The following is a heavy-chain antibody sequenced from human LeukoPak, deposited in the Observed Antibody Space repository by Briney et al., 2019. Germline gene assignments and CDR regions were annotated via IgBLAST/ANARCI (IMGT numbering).Heavy chain of an antibody. D-gene: IGHD3-10*01. J-gene: IGHJ5*02. V-gene: IGHV4-34*01. Sequence: PSETLSLTCALYGGSFSVYYWGCLRHPPGKRRECSGEIIHSGSTNYNPYLKSRLNISVDTSKTKFSLKLSSVTAADTAVYYCARGSRLVRGVHNWFDTWGQGTMVTVSS. CDR2: IIHSGST. CDR3: ARGSRLVRGVHNWFDT. CDR1: GGSFSVYY.